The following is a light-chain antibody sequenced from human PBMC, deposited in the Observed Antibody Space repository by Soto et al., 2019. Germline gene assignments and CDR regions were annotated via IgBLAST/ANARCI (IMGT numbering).Light chain of an antibody. J-gene: IGKJ4*01. CDR1: QSISIY. Sequence: IQLTQSPSSLSASVGDRVTITCRASQSISIYLNWYQQKPGKAPKVLIYTASSLQSGVPSRFSGIGSGTDFTLSISSLQPEDFATYYCQQTYSGPLTFGGGTKVEIK. CDR3: QQTYSGPLT. V-gene: IGKV1-39*01. CDR2: TAS.